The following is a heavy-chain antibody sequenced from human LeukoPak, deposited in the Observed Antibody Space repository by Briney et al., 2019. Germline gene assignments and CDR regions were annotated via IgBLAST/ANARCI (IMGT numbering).Heavy chain of an antibody. CDR2: IYSDFRT. CDR1: GFHVITYY. V-gene: IGHV3-66*02. CDR3: ARSRIQGFDP. J-gene: IGHJ5*02. Sequence: PGGSLRLSCAASGFHVITYYMNWFRQAPGKGLEWASVIYSDFRTYYADSVKGRFIISRDNSKNTLYLQMNSLRAEDTAVYYCARSRIQGFDPWGQGTLVTVSS. D-gene: IGHD5-18*01.